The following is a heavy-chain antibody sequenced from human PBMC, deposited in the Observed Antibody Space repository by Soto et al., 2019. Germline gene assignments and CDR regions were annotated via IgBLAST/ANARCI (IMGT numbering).Heavy chain of an antibody. Sequence: PGGSLRLSCAASGFTFSAYWMSWVRQAPGKGLEWVANIRQDGREQNSVDSVKGRFTVSRDNAKNSLYLQMNGLRAEDTAVYYCASEFGDHLKFFDYWGQGTLVTVSS. V-gene: IGHV3-7*01. D-gene: IGHD2-21*02. J-gene: IGHJ4*02. CDR2: IRQDGREQ. CDR3: ASEFGDHLKFFDY. CDR1: GFTFSAYW.